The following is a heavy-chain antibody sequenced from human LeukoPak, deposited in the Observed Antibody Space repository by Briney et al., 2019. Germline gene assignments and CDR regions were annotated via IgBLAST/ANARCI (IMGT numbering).Heavy chain of an antibody. CDR2: ISYDGSNK. J-gene: IGHJ4*02. CDR1: GFTFSSYA. D-gene: IGHD3-22*01. CDR3: AADYDSSGYLRY. Sequence: GGSLRLSCAASGFTFSSYAMHWVRQAPGKGLEWVAVISYDGSNKYYADSVKGRFTISRDNSKNTLYLQMNSLRAEDTAVYYCAADYDSSGYLRYWGQGTLVTVSS. V-gene: IGHV3-30-3*01.